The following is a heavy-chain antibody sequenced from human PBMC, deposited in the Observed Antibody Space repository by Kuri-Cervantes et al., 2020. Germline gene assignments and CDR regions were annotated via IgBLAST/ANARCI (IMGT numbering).Heavy chain of an antibody. CDR2: ISYDGSNK. CDR3: ARDYGDYDGDYYYGMDV. J-gene: IGHJ6*02. D-gene: IGHD4-17*01. V-gene: IGHV3-30*03. CDR1: GFTFSSYG. Sequence: GGSLRLSCAASGFTFSSYGMHWVRQAPGKGLEWVAVISYDGSNKYYADSVKGRFTISRDNPKNSLYLQMNSLRDEDTAVYYCARDYGDYDGDYYYGMDVWGQGTTVTVSS.